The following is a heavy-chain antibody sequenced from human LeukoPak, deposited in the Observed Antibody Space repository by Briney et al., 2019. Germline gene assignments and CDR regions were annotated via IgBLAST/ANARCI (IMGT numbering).Heavy chain of an antibody. J-gene: IGHJ4*02. CDR2: IYYSGST. D-gene: IGHD2-21*02. Sequence: PSETLSLTCSVSGGSISSRNHYWGWIRQPPGKGLEWIGSIYYSGSTYYNPSLKSRVTISVDTSKNQFSLKLSSVTAADTAVYYCARRQYCGGDCYHGGFDYWGQGTLVTVSS. CDR3: ARRQYCGGDCYHGGFDY. CDR1: GGSISSRNHY. V-gene: IGHV4-39*01.